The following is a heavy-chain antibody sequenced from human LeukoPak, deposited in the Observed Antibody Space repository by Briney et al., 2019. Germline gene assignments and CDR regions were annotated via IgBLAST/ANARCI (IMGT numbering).Heavy chain of an antibody. D-gene: IGHD3-3*01. V-gene: IGHV4-39*01. CDR1: GGSISSSTYY. CDR2: IYYRGST. J-gene: IGHJ5*02. Sequence: PSETLSLTCTVSGGSISSSTYYWGWIRQHPGKGLEWIGTIYYRGSTYYNPSLKSRVTISVDTSKNQFSLKLTSVTAADTAVYYCARLGRTYYDFWSGPWGQGTLVTVSS. CDR3: ARLGRTYYDFWSGP.